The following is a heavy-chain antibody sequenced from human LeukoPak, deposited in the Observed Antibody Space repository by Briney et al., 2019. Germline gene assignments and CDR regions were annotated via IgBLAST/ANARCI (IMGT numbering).Heavy chain of an antibody. CDR3: ARNHYDFWSGYPNAYYYYYMDV. Sequence: GGSLRLSCAASGFTFSDYYMSWIRQAPGKGLEWVSYISSSGSTIYYADSVKGRFTISRDNAKNSLYLQMNSLRAEDTAVYYCARNHYDFWSGYPNAYYYYYMDVWGKGTTVTVSS. CDR1: GFTFSDYY. CDR2: ISSSGSTI. D-gene: IGHD3-3*01. J-gene: IGHJ6*03. V-gene: IGHV3-11*04.